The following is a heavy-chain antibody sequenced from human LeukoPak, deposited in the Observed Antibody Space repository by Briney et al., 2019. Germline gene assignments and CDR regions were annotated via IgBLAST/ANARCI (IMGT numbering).Heavy chain of an antibody. Sequence: PSETLSLTCTVSGGTMSGYYWTWLRQPPGKGLEWLGYIYYSGGTNYNPSLKSRVTISIDTSKNHLSLRLNSVTAADTAVYYCARRGWNFDLWGQGTLVTVSS. J-gene: IGHJ4*02. CDR1: GGTMSGYY. D-gene: IGHD6-19*01. CDR3: ARRGWNFDL. V-gene: IGHV4-59*01. CDR2: IYYSGGT.